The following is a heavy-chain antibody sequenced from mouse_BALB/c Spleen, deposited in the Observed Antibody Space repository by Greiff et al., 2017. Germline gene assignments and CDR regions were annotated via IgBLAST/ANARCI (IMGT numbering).Heavy chain of an antibody. CDR3: ASGGNFDY. V-gene: IGHV3-2*02. D-gene: IGHD2-14*01. CDR2: ISYSGST. J-gene: IGHJ2*01. Sequence: DVQLQESGPGLVKPSQSLSLTCTVTGYSITSDYAWNWIRQFPGNKLEWMGYISYSGSTSYNPSLKSRISITRDTSKNQFFLQLNSVTTEDTATYYCASGGNFDYWGQGNTLTVSS. CDR1: GYSITSDYA.